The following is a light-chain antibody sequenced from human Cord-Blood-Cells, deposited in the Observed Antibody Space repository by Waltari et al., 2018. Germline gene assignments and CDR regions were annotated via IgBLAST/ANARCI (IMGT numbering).Light chain of an antibody. CDR3: SSYTSSSTPFYV. CDR1: SSDVGGYNY. CDR2: DVS. J-gene: IGLJ1*01. V-gene: IGLV2-14*03. Sequence: QSALTQPASVSGSPGQSITISCTGTSSDVGGYNYVSWYQQHPGKPPKLMIYDVSNRPSGVSNRFSGSKSGNTASLTISGLQAEDEADYYCSSYTSSSTPFYVFGTGTKVTVL.